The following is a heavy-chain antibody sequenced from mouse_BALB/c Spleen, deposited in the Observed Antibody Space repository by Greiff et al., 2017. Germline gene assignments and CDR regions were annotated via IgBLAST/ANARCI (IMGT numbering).Heavy chain of an antibody. V-gene: IGHV5-17*02. D-gene: IGHD1-1*01. CDR3: ARSKGTVALDY. Sequence: EVQLVESGGGLVQPGGSRKLSCAASGFTFSSFGMHWVRQAPEKGLEWVAYISSGSSTIYYADTVKGRFTISRDNPKNTLFLQMTSLRSEDTAMYYCARSKGTVALDYWGQGTTLTVSS. J-gene: IGHJ2*01. CDR1: GFTFSSFG. CDR2: ISSGSSTI.